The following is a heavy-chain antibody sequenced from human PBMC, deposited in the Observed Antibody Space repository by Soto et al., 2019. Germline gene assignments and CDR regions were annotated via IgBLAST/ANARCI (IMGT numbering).Heavy chain of an antibody. D-gene: IGHD2-2*01. V-gene: IGHV1-3*01. Sequence: ASVKVSCKASGYTFTSYAMHWVRQAPGQRLEWMGWINAGNGNTKYSQKFQGRVTITRDTSASTAYMELSSLGSEDTAVYYCARGCSSTSCYLFDYWGQGTLVTVSS. J-gene: IGHJ4*02. CDR3: ARGCSSTSCYLFDY. CDR1: GYTFTSYA. CDR2: INAGNGNT.